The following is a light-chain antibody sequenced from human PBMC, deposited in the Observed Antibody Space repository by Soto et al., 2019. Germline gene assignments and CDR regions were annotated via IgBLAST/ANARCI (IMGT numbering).Light chain of an antibody. CDR3: QQLSSYPST. CDR2: GAS. V-gene: IGKV3D-20*02. J-gene: IGKJ4*01. CDR1: QSVSSIY. Sequence: EIVLTQAPATLSVSPGARATLSCRASQSVSSIYLAWFQQKPGQAPRLLIYGASSRATGIPIRFSGSGSGTDFTLTISGLQPEDFATYYCQQLSSYPSTFGGGTKVDIK.